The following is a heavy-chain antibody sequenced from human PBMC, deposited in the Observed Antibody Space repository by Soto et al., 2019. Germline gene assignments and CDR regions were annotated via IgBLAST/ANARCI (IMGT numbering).Heavy chain of an antibody. CDR2: ISGYSGHT. D-gene: IGHD6-19*01. V-gene: IGHV1-18*01. Sequence: QVQLVQSGAEVKKPGASVKVSCKASGYTFSSYGISWVRQAPGQGLEWMGWISGYSGHTYYAQKFQGRVTMTTDTSTNTVYMELRSLRSDDTALYYCAREWDNKSEHSSGWYDDFWGQGTLVTVSS. J-gene: IGHJ4*02. CDR1: GYTFSSYG. CDR3: AREWDNKSEHSSGWYDDF.